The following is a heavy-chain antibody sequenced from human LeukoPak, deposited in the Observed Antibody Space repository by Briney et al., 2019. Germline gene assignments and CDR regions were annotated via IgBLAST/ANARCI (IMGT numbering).Heavy chain of an antibody. CDR1: GFIFSRYG. D-gene: IGHD4-17*01. V-gene: IGHV3-23*01. CDR2: MRGDGGDI. J-gene: IGHJ3*01. CDR3: ANDPNGDYIGAFDF. Sequence: PSGGSLRLSCTGSGFIFSRYGMVWVRQAPGKGLEWVSAMRGDGGDIRYTDSVKGRFTISRDNSKNTLYLQMNSLRAEDTAVYYCANDPNGDYIGAFDFWGQGTMVTVSS.